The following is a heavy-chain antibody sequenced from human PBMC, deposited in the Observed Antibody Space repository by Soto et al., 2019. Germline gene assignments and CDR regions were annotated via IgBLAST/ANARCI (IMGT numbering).Heavy chain of an antibody. Sequence: WASVKVSCKASGYTFTGYYMHWVRQAPGQGLEWMGWINPNSGGTNYAQKFQGRVTMTRDTSISTAYMELSRLRSDDTAVYYCARAQITVTTNAFDIWGQGTMVTVSS. CDR2: INPNSGGT. V-gene: IGHV1-2*02. J-gene: IGHJ3*02. D-gene: IGHD4-17*01. CDR1: GYTFTGYY. CDR3: ARAQITVTTNAFDI.